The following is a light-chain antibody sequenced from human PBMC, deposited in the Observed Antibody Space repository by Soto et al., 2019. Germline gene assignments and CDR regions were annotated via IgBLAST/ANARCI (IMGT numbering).Light chain of an antibody. CDR2: INRDGSH. CDR3: QTWGPGIRV. CDR1: SGHSHYV. V-gene: IGLV4-69*01. Sequence: QPVLTQSPSASASLGASVRLTCTLDSGHSHYVIAWHQQRPGKGPRFLLRINRDGSHRKGDGIPARFSGSNSGADRYLTISSLQSEGEADYYCQTWGPGIRVFGGGTQLTVL. J-gene: IGLJ3*02.